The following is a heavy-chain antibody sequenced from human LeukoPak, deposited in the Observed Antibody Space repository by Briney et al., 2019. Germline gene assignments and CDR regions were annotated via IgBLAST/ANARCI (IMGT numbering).Heavy chain of an antibody. V-gene: IGHV3-21*01. D-gene: IGHD2-8*02. CDR1: GFTFSSHS. J-gene: IGHJ3*01. Sequence: GGSLRLSCAASGFTFSSHSMNWVRQAPGKGLEWVSSISKTGSHIYYAESVKGRFTISRDNAMNSLLLQMNSLRVEDTAVYYCARDKGRLVSDDAFDVWGQGTMVTVSS. CDR3: ARDKGRLVSDDAFDV. CDR2: ISKTGSHI.